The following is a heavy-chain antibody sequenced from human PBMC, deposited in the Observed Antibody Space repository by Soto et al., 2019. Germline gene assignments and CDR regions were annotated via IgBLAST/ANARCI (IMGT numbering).Heavy chain of an antibody. D-gene: IGHD3-3*01. V-gene: IGHV1-69*13. CDR3: ATGVIWIGYFTVDY. Sequence: SVKVSCKASGGTFGNSAINWVRQAPGQGLEWLGGFIPVFRTLTYAQKFQGRLTITADESTSTAYMALGSLTSEDTAVYYCATGVIWIGYFTVDYWGQGTLVTVS. CDR2: FIPVFRTL. J-gene: IGHJ4*02. CDR1: GGTFGNSA.